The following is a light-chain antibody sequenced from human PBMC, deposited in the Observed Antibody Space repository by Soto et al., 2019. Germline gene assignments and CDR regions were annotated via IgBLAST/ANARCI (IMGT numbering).Light chain of an antibody. CDR2: NTN. CDR1: SGSVSTAYY. Sequence: QTVVTQEPSFSVSPGTTVTLTCGLSSGSVSTAYYPSWYQQTPGQAPRALIYNTNTRSSGVPDRFSGSILGDKAALTITGAQADDESDYYCVLYMGGGLWVFGGGTKVTVL. J-gene: IGLJ3*02. CDR3: VLYMGGGLWV. V-gene: IGLV8-61*01.